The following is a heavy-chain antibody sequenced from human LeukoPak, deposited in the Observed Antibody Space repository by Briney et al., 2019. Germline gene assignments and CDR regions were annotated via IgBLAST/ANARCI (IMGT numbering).Heavy chain of an antibody. Sequence: SETLSLACTVSGGSISSAGYYWSWIRQPPGRGLEWIGYIAYSGTTYYKSPLKSRVTMSVDTSKNESSLILRSVTAADTAVYYCVVLQQFLRISGWFDPWGQGTLVTVSS. J-gene: IGHJ5*02. D-gene: IGHD1-1*01. CDR1: GGSISSAGYY. CDR3: VVLQQFLRISGWFDP. CDR2: IAYSGTT. V-gene: IGHV4-31*03.